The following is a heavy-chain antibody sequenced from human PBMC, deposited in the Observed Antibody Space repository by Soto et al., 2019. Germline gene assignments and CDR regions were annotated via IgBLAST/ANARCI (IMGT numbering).Heavy chain of an antibody. CDR1: GFTFSSYA. CDR3: AKAGGIAVPGSHLDY. J-gene: IGHJ4*02. V-gene: IGHV3-23*01. CDR2: ISGSGRST. D-gene: IGHD6-19*01. Sequence: GGSLRLSCAASGFTFSSYAMNWVRQAPGKGLEWVSAISGSGRSTDYADSVEGRFTISRDNSKNTLYLQMSSLRAEDTALYYCAKAGGIAVPGSHLDYWGQGTLVTVSS.